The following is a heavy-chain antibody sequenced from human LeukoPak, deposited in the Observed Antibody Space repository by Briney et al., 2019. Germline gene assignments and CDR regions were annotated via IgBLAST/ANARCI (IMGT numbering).Heavy chain of an antibody. CDR1: GFTFSDYY. J-gene: IGHJ4*02. D-gene: IGHD3-16*01. V-gene: IGHV3-11*01. Sequence: GGSLRLSCAASGFTFSDYYMSWIRQAPGKGLEWVSYISSSGSTKYYADSVKGRFTISRDNSKNTLYLQMNSLRAEDTAVYYCAKDESSDRGDPIDYWGQGTLVTVSS. CDR3: AKDESSDRGDPIDY. CDR2: ISSSGSTK.